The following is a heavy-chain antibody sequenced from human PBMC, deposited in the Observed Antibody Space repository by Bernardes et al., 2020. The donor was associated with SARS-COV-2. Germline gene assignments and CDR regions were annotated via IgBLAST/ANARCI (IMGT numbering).Heavy chain of an antibody. V-gene: IGHV3-7*01. CDR3: ARDYWQQPGGYYYYGMDV. CDR2: IKQDGSEK. CDR1: GFTFSSYW. Sequence: GGSLRLSCAASGFTFSSYWMSWVRQAPGKGLEWVANIKQDGSEKYYVDSVKGRFTISRDNAKNSLYLQMNSLRAEDTAVYYCARDYWQQPGGYYYYGMDVWGQGTTVTVSS. D-gene: IGHD6-13*01. J-gene: IGHJ6*02.